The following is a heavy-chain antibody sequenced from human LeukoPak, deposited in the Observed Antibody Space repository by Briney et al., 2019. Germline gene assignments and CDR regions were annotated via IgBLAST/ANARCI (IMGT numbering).Heavy chain of an antibody. CDR1: ENTFTSYY. V-gene: IGHV1-46*01. Sequence: ASVKVSCKASENTFTSYYIHWVRQAPGQGLEWMGIVNPSDGSTTYAQRFQGRVTMTRDTSTTTVYMELSSLRSEDTAVYYCARGGGVVLYYFDSWGQGTLVTVSS. CDR2: VNPSDGST. J-gene: IGHJ4*02. D-gene: IGHD2-15*01. CDR3: ARGGGVVLYYFDS.